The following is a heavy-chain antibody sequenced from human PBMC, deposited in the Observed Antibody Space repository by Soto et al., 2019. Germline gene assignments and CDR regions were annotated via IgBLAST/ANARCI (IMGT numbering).Heavy chain of an antibody. CDR1: GGTFSSYA. D-gene: IGHD3-22*01. Sequence: VASVKVSCKASGGTFSSYAISWVRQAPGQGLEWMGGIIPIFGTANYAQKFQGRVTITADESTSTAYMELSSLRSEDTAVYYCARGRNYYDSSGYSPPFDYWGQGTLVTVSS. CDR2: IIPIFGTA. CDR3: ARGRNYYDSSGYSPPFDY. V-gene: IGHV1-69*13. J-gene: IGHJ4*02.